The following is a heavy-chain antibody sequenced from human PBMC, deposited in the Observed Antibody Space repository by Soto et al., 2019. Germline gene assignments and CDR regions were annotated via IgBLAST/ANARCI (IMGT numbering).Heavy chain of an antibody. Sequence: QVQLVQSGAEVKKPGSSVKVSCKASGGTFSSYTISWVRQAPGQGLEWMGRIIPILGIANYAQKFQGRVTITADKSTSTAYMELSSLRSEDTAVYYCAREGYCSGGSCPYYWGQGTLVTVSS. J-gene: IGHJ4*02. CDR2: IIPILGIA. V-gene: IGHV1-69*02. CDR3: AREGYCSGGSCPYY. CDR1: GGTFSSYT. D-gene: IGHD2-15*01.